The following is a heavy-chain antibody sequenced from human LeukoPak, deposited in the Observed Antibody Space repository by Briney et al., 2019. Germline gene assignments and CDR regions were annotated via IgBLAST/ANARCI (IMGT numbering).Heavy chain of an antibody. V-gene: IGHV3-49*04. CDR3: TRDLWAGGTYALWAFDI. D-gene: IGHD3-16*01. CDR2: IRSKAYGGTT. J-gene: IGHJ3*02. CDR1: GFAFSFSA. Sequence: GGSLRLSCEASGFAFSFSAMTWVRQAPGKGLEWVGFIRSKAYGGTTEYAASVKGRFTISRDDSKSIAYLQMNSLKTEDTAVYYCTRDLWAGGTYALWAFDIWGQGTMVTVSS.